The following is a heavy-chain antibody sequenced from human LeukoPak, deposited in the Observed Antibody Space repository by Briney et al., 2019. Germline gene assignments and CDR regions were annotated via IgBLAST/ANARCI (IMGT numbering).Heavy chain of an antibody. CDR3: ASEPLGAITIFGVANPFDY. D-gene: IGHD3-3*01. CDR2: IYYSGST. CDR1: GDSISSGNYY. J-gene: IGHJ4*02. Sequence: PSETLSLTCTVSGDSISSGNYYWSWIRQHPGKGLEWIGYIYYSGSTYYNPSLKSRVTISVDTSKNQFSLKLSSVTAADTAVYYCASEPLGAITIFGVANPFDYWGQGTLVTVSS. V-gene: IGHV4-31*03.